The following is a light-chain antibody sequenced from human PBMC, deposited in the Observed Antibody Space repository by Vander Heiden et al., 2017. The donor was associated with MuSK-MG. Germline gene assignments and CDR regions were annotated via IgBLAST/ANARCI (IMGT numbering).Light chain of an antibody. J-gene: IGKJ2*01. V-gene: IGKV3-20*01. Sequence: EIVLTQSPGTLSLSPGERATLSCRAGQSVSSNYLAWYQQIPGQAPRLLIYGASSRATGIPDRFSGSGYGTDFTLTISRREPEDFAVYYCQLDGSSPPFTFGQGTKVEIK. CDR3: QLDGSSPPFT. CDR1: QSVSSNY. CDR2: GAS.